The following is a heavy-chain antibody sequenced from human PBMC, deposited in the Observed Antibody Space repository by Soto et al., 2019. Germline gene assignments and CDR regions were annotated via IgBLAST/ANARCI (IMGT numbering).Heavy chain of an antibody. CDR1: GYSFTSYW. V-gene: IGHV5-51*01. J-gene: IGHJ4*02. CDR3: ARLYDSSGYYELYFDY. Sequence: GESLKISCKGSGYSFTSYWIGWVRQMPGKGLEWMGIIYPGDSDTRYSPSFQGQVTISADKSISTAYLQWSSLKASDTAMYYCARLYDSSGYYELYFDYWGQGTLVTVS. D-gene: IGHD3-22*01. CDR2: IYPGDSDT.